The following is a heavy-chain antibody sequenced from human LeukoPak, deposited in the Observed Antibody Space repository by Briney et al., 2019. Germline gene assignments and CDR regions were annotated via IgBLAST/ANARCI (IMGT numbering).Heavy chain of an antibody. J-gene: IGHJ5*02. V-gene: IGHV3-23*01. CDR2: ISGRGGST. D-gene: IGHD5-18*01. Sequence: GGSLRLSCAASGFTFSSYAMSWVRQAPGKGLEGVSAISGRGGSTYYADSVKGRFTISSENSKNPLYLQMNSLRAEDTAVYYCAKVQEGGYSYGHRWFDPWGQGTLVTVSS. CDR1: GFTFSSYA. CDR3: AKVQEGGYSYGHRWFDP.